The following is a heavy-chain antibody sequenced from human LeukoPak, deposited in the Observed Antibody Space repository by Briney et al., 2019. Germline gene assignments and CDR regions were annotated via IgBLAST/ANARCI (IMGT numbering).Heavy chain of an antibody. CDR3: AKSREEIRGLDAFDI. CDR1: GGSISSDDYC. CDR2: IYYSGCT. V-gene: IGHV4-31*03. J-gene: IGHJ3*02. D-gene: IGHD5-24*01. Sequence: PSETLSLTCSVSGGSISSDDYCWNWIRQHPGKGLEWIGYIYYSGCTYYSPSLKSRVALSVDTSKNQFSLKLSSLTAADTAVYYCAKSREEIRGLDAFDIWGQGTMVTVSS.